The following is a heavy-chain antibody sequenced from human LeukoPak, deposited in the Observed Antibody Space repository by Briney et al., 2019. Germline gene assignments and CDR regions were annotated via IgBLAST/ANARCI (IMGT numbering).Heavy chain of an antibody. CDR3: AKIYPPRPVRPRTNWFDP. V-gene: IGHV3-23*01. CDR2: ISGSGGST. Sequence: GGSLRLSCAASGFTFSSYAMGWVRQAPGKGLEWVSVISGSGGSTYYADSVKGRFTISRDNSKNTLYLQMNSLRAEDTAVYYCAKIYPPRPVRPRTNWFDPWGQGTLVTVSS. J-gene: IGHJ5*02. D-gene: IGHD3-10*01. CDR1: GFTFSSYA.